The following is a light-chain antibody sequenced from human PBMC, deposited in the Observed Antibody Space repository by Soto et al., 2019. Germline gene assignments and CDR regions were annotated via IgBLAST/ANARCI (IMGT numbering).Light chain of an antibody. J-gene: IGKJ1*01. CDR3: LQHTYIWS. Sequence: DIRMTQSPSSLSASVGDRVTITCQASQDISNYLNWYQQKPGKAPKRLIFGASNLESGVPSRFSGTGSGTEFILTITNLQPEDFATYYCLQHTYIWSFGQGTKVDI. CDR2: GAS. CDR1: QDISNY. V-gene: IGKV1-17*02.